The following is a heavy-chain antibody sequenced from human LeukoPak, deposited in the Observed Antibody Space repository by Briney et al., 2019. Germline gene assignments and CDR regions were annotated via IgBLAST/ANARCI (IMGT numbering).Heavy chain of an antibody. CDR1: SYSISSGYY. CDR2: IYHSGTT. D-gene: IGHD4-17*01. CDR3: ARVARQYGIPY. J-gene: IGHJ4*02. V-gene: IGHV4-38-2*02. Sequence: PSETLSLTCTVSSYSISSGYYWGWIRQPPGKGLEWIGSIYHSGTTYYNPSLKSRVTISIDTSKNQFSLRLNSVTAADTTVYYCARVARQYGIPYWGQGTLVTVSS.